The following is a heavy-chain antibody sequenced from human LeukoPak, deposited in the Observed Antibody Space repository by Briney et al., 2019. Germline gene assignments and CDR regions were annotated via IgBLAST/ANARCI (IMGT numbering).Heavy chain of an antibody. V-gene: IGHV1-2*02. CDR3: ARCLRYPPNWFDP. Sequence: ASVKVSCKASGFTFTGYFFHWVRQAPGQGLEWMGWINPNSGGTNYAQKFQGRVTMTRDTSISTAYMELSRLRSDDTAVYYCARCLRYPPNWFDPWGQGTLVTVSS. CDR1: GFTFTGYF. J-gene: IGHJ5*02. CDR2: INPNSGGT. D-gene: IGHD3-9*01.